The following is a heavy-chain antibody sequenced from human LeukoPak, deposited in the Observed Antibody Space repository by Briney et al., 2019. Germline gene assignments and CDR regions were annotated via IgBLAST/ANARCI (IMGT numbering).Heavy chain of an antibody. V-gene: IGHV3-23*01. CDR3: AKGSGFSSYNWFDP. D-gene: IGHD3-3*01. J-gene: IGHJ5*02. CDR2: ISGSGGST. CDR1: GFTFSSYA. Sequence: GGSLRLSCAASGFTFSSYAMNWVRQAPGKGLEWVSGISGSGGSTYYADSVKGRFTISRDNSKNTLYLQMNSLRAEDTAVYYCAKGSGFSSYNWFDPWGQGTLVTVSS.